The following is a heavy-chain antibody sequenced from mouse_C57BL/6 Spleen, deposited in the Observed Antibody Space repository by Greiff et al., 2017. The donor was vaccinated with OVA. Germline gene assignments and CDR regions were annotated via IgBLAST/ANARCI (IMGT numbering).Heavy chain of an antibody. Sequence: QVQLQQSGAELVKPGASVKLSCKASGYTFTEYTIHWVKQRSGQGLEWIGWFYPGSGSIKYNEKFKDKATLTADQSSSTVYMELSRLTSEDSAVYFCARHKDRASGYYDYEDYYAMDYWGQGTSVTVSS. CDR3: ARHKDRASGYYDYEDYYAMDY. D-gene: IGHD2-4*01. CDR1: GYTFTEYT. J-gene: IGHJ4*01. V-gene: IGHV1-62-2*01. CDR2: FYPGSGSI.